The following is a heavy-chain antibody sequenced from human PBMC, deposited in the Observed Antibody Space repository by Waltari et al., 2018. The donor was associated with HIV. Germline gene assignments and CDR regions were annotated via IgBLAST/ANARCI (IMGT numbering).Heavy chain of an antibody. D-gene: IGHD3-10*01. Sequence: QVQLQQWGAGLLKPSETLSLTCAVYGGSFSGYYWSWIRQPPGKGLEWIGEINHSGSTNYNPSLKSRVTISVDTSKNQFSLKLSSVTAADTAVYYCARRGYYGSGSYYWNFDYWGQGTLVTVSS. CDR2: INHSGST. J-gene: IGHJ4*02. V-gene: IGHV4-34*01. CDR1: GGSFSGYY. CDR3: ARRGYYGSGSYYWNFDY.